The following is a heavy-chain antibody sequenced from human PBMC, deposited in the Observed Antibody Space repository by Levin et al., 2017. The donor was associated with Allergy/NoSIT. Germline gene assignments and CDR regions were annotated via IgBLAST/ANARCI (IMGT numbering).Heavy chain of an antibody. V-gene: IGHV3-49*03. J-gene: IGHJ2*01. D-gene: IGHD6-13*01. CDR1: GFTFGDYA. CDR2: IRSKAYGGTT. Sequence: GGSLRLSCTASGFTFGDYAMSWFRQAPGKGLEWVGFIRSKAYGGTTEYAASVKGRFTISRDDSKSIAYLQMNSLKTEDTAVYYCTRDRSSSWYRFDLWGRGTLVTVSS. CDR3: TRDRSSSWYRFDL.